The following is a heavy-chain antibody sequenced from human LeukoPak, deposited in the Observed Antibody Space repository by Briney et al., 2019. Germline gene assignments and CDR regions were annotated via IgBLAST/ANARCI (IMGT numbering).Heavy chain of an antibody. V-gene: IGHV4-59*01. D-gene: IGHD4-17*01. CDR1: GDSIRSFF. J-gene: IGHJ4*02. Sequence: KPSETLSLTCTVSGDSIRSFFWSWVRQPPGKGLEWIGFFYYTGSTNYNPSLKSRVSISVDTSTNQLSLNLTSVTAADTAVYYCARLPSPGYGYFEDWGQGALVTVSS. CDR2: FYYTGST. CDR3: ARLPSPGYGYFED.